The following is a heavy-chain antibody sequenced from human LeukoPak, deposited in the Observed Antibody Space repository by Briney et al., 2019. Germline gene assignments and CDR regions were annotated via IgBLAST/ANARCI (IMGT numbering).Heavy chain of an antibody. CDR3: AKSWLRDRGAFDI. Sequence: GRSLRLSCAASGFTFTSYAMSWVRQAPGKGLEWVSLISGSGGGTYYGDSVKGRFTISRDNSKNTLYLQMDSLRAEDTAVYYCAKSWLRDRGAFDIWGQGTVVTVSS. CDR2: ISGSGGGT. V-gene: IGHV3-23*01. CDR1: GFTFTSYA. D-gene: IGHD5-12*01. J-gene: IGHJ3*02.